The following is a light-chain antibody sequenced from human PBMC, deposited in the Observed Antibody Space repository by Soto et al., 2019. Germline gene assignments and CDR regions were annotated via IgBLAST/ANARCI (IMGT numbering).Light chain of an antibody. CDR3: QQSYSTPPEYT. Sequence: DIQMTQSPSTLSASVGDEVTITCRASQSLGSGLAWYQQKPGKAPKLVIYKATTLQRGVPSRFSGSGSGTDFSLTISSLQPVDSATYSCQQSYSTPPEYTFGQGTKLEIK. V-gene: IGKV1-5*03. CDR2: KAT. CDR1: QSLGSG. J-gene: IGKJ2*01.